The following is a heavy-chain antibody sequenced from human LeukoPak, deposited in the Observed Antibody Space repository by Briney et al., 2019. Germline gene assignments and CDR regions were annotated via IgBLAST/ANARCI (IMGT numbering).Heavy chain of an antibody. CDR2: ISWSSGSI. CDR1: GFTFDDYA. J-gene: IGHJ3*02. Sequence: GGSLRLSCAASGFTFDDYAMHWVRQAPGKGLEWVSGISWSSGSIGYADSVKGRFTISRDNAKNSLYLQMNSLRAEDTALYYCAKGAITFGGVIVRGAFDIWGQGTMVTVSS. V-gene: IGHV3-9*01. CDR3: AKGAITFGGVIVRGAFDI. D-gene: IGHD3-16*02.